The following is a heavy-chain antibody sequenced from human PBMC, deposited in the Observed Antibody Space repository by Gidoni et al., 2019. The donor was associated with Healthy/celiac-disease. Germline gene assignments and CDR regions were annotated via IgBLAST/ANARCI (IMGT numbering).Heavy chain of an antibody. CDR3: TTESYYDILTGYYFDAFDI. D-gene: IGHD3-9*01. V-gene: IGHV3-15*01. CDR1: GFPFSNAW. CDR2: IKSKTDGGTT. Sequence: EVQLVESGGGLVTPGGSLRLSCAASGFPFSNAWIIWVRQAPGKGLEWVGRIKSKTDGGTTDYAAPVKGRFTISRDDSKNTLYLQMNSLKTEDTAVYYCTTESYYDILTGYYFDAFDIWGQGTMVTVSS. J-gene: IGHJ3*02.